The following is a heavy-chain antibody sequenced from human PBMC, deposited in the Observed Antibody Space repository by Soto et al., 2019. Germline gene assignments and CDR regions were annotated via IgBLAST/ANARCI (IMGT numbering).Heavy chain of an antibody. D-gene: IGHD3-3*01. CDR3: AKRRGYDFWGGYGMDV. CDR1: GFTFSSYA. V-gene: IGHV3-23*01. CDR2: ISGSGGST. J-gene: IGHJ6*02. Sequence: EVQLLESGGGLVQPGGSLRLSCAASGFTFSSYAMSWVRQAPGKGLEWVSAISGSGGSTYYADSVKGRFTISRDNSKNTLYLQMNSLRAEDTAVYYCAKRRGYDFWGGYGMDVWGQGTTVTVSS.